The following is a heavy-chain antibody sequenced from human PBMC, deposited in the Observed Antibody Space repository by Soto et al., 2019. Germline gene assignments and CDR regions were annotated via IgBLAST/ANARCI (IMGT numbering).Heavy chain of an antibody. CDR1: GGSISSSSYY. Sequence: PSETLSLTCTVSGGSISSSSYYWGWIRQPPGKGLEWIGSIYYSGSTYYNPSLKSRVTISVDTSKNQFSLKLSSVTAADTAVYYCARQPPSSSWYDRWFDPWGQGTLVTVS. V-gene: IGHV4-39*01. D-gene: IGHD6-13*01. J-gene: IGHJ5*02. CDR3: ARQPPSSSWYDRWFDP. CDR2: IYYSGST.